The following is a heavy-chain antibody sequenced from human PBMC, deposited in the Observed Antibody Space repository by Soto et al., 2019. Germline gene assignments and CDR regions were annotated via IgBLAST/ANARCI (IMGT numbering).Heavy chain of an antibody. J-gene: IGHJ4*02. CDR3: AREGGRSWSHFDS. CDR1: GFTFSSFR. Sequence: EVQLVESGGGLVKPGGSLRLSCAASGFTFSSFRMNWVRQAPGKGLQWVSSISGSSGFIYYADSVKGRFTISRDNAKNSLYLQMNSLRVEDTAVYYCAREGGRSWSHFDSWGQGTLVTVYS. CDR2: ISGSSGFI. D-gene: IGHD6-13*01. V-gene: IGHV3-21*01.